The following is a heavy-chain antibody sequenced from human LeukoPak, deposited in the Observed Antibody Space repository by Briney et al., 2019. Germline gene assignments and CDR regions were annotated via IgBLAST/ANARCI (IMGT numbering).Heavy chain of an antibody. J-gene: IGHJ4*02. CDR2: ISGSGGST. CDR3: AKDRQSRVVVIIDY. Sequence: GGSLRLSCAASGFTLTSYAMSWVRQAPGKGLEWVSAISGSGGSTYYADSGKGRFTISKDNSKNTLYLQMNSLGAEDTAVYYCAKDRQSRVVVIIDYWGQGTLVTVSS. V-gene: IGHV3-23*01. D-gene: IGHD3-22*01. CDR1: GFTLTSYA.